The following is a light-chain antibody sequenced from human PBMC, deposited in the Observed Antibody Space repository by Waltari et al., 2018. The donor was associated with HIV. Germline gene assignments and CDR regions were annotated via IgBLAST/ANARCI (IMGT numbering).Light chain of an antibody. Sequence: QSALTQPASVSGSPGQSITISCTGTSSDVGGYKDVSWYQQHPGKAPKLLIYEVSHRPSGVSTRFPGSKSGNTASLTISGLQAEDEADYYCNSYISTTTVMFGGGTKLTVL. CDR3: NSYISTTTVM. V-gene: IGLV2-14*01. CDR2: EVS. J-gene: IGLJ3*02. CDR1: SSDVGGYKD.